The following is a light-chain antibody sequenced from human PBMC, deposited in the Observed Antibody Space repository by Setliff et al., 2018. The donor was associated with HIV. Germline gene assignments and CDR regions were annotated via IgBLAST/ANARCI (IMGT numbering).Light chain of an antibody. CDR2: QAT. CDR1: SNDVGRYDL. CDR3: CSNTGSNTYV. Sequence: SNDVGRYDLVSWYQQHPARAPKLIIYQATRRPSGVSNRFSGSKSGNVASLTISGLQAEDEADYYCCSNTGSNTYVFGTGTKVTVL. V-gene: IGLV2-23*01. J-gene: IGLJ1*01.